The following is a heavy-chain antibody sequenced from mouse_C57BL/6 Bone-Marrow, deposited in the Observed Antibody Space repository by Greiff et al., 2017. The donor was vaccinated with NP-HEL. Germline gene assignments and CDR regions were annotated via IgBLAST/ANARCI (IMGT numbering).Heavy chain of an antibody. V-gene: IGHV1-81*01. D-gene: IGHD1-1*01. CDR2: IYPRSGNT. CDR1: GYTFTSYG. J-gene: IGHJ2*01. CDR3: ARSPLITTSY. Sequence: QVQLQQSGAELARPGASVKLSCKASGYTFTSYGISWVKQRTGQGLEWIGEIYPRSGNTYYNEKFKGKAILTADKSSSTAYMELRSLTSEDSAVYFCARSPLITTSYWGQGTTLTVSS.